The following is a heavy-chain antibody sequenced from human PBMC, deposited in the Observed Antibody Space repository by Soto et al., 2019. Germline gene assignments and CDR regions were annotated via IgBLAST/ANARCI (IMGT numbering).Heavy chain of an antibody. D-gene: IGHD1-26*01. Sequence: QVQLQESGPGLVKPSETLSLTCTVSGGSVSSGSYYWSWIRQPPGKGLEWIGYIYYSGSTNYNPSLKSRVTISVDTSKNQFSLKLSSVTAADTAVYYCARSSGSYYYYYYGMDVWGQGTTVTVSS. CDR1: GGSVSSGSYY. CDR3: ARSSGSYYYYYYGMDV. CDR2: IYYSGST. V-gene: IGHV4-61*01. J-gene: IGHJ6*02.